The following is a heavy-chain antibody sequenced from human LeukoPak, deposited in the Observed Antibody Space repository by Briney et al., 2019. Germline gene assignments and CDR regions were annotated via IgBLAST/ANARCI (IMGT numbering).Heavy chain of an antibody. CDR3: ARDRWEYYYGSGTAVVGYFDY. J-gene: IGHJ4*02. CDR2: IIPIFGTA. D-gene: IGHD3-10*01. Sequence: GASVKVSCKASGGTFSSYAISWVRQAPGQGLEWMGGIIPIFGTANYAQKFQGRVTITADESTSTAYMEPSSLRSEDTAVYYCARDRWEYYYGSGTAVVGYFDYWGQGALVTVSS. CDR1: GGTFSSYA. V-gene: IGHV1-69*01.